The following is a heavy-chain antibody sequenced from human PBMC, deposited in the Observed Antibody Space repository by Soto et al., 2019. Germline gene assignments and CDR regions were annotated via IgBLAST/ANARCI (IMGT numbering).Heavy chain of an antibody. CDR3: ARVSYGDYAAAYDY. V-gene: IGHV4-31*03. D-gene: IGHD4-17*01. Sequence: QVQLQESGPGLVKPSQTLSLTCTVSGGSISSGGYYWSWIRQHPGKGLEWIGYIYYSGSTYYNPSLKSRVTISVDTSKNQFSLKLSSVTAADMAVYYCARVSYGDYAAAYDYWGQGTLVTVSS. CDR2: IYYSGST. CDR1: GGSISSGGYY. J-gene: IGHJ4*02.